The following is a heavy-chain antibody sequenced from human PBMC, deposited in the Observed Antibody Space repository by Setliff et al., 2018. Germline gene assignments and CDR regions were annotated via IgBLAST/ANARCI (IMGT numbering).Heavy chain of an antibody. CDR2: IYTSGNT. CDR3: ARDKTAQRFIT. Sequence: SETLSLTCTVSGGSISSGSCSWSWIRQPAGKGLEWSRRIYTSGNTNYNPAHRSRVTISVDTSKNQFLLKLSPVADADTDVYYCARDKTAQRFITWGQGTLVTVSS. CDR1: GGSISSGSCS. J-gene: IGHJ5*02. V-gene: IGHV4-61*02. D-gene: IGHD3-10*01.